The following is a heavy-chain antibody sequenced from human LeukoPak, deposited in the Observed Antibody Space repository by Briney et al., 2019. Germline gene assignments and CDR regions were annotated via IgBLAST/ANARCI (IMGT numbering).Heavy chain of an antibody. CDR1: GGSISTNY. CDR2: TYYSGST. Sequence: SETLSLTCTVSGGSISTNYWTWIRQPPGKGLEWIGYTYYSGSTNYNPSLKSRVTISLDTSKNQFSLKLSSVTAADTAVYYCARTYYDFWSGYYPPPYYFDYWGQGTLVTVSS. CDR3: ARTYYDFWSGYYPPPYYFDY. J-gene: IGHJ4*02. D-gene: IGHD3-3*01. V-gene: IGHV4-59*08.